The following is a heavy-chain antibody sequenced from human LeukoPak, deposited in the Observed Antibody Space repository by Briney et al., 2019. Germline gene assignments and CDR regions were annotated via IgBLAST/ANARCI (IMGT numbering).Heavy chain of an antibody. CDR2: IYYSGST. V-gene: IGHV4-59*01. Sequence: SETLSRTCTVSGGSISSYYWSWIRQPPGKGLEWVGYIYYSGSTNYNPSLKSRVTISVDTSKNQFSLKLSSVTAADTAVYYCARTPIDRYGDGHAFDIWGQGTMVTVSS. CDR3: ARTPIDRYGDGHAFDI. CDR1: GGSISSYY. D-gene: IGHD1-1*01. J-gene: IGHJ3*02.